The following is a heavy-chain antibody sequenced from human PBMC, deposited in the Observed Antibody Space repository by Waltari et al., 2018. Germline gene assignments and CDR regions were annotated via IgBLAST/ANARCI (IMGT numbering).Heavy chain of an antibody. Sequence: GFRFSDYAMHWVRQAPGQGLEWLTFIWSDVTKKFYADSVKGRFTISRDNSQNTLYLQMNSLRNEDTAVYYCARDPPGSGYTMDVWGQGTAVTVSS. CDR3: ARDPPGSGYTMDV. J-gene: IGHJ6*02. CDR2: IWSDVTKK. D-gene: IGHD5-12*01. V-gene: IGHV3-33*01. CDR1: GFRFSDYA.